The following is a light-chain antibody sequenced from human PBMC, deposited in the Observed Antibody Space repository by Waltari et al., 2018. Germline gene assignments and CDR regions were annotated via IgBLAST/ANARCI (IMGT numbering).Light chain of an antibody. Sequence: QSVLTQPPSVSGAPGQRVTVSCTGSSSNIGAGYDVHWYQQLPGTAPKPLIYTNTNRPSGVPDRFSGSKSGTSASLAITWLQAEDEADYYCQSYDSSLSGPVYGGGTKLTVL. CDR2: TNT. V-gene: IGLV1-40*01. CDR1: SSNIGAGYD. J-gene: IGLJ3*02. CDR3: QSYDSSLSGPV.